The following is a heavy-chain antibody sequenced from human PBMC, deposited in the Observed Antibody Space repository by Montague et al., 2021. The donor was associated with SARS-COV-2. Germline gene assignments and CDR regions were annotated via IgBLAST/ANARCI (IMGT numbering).Heavy chain of an antibody. CDR1: GFTFSNYD. CDR3: TRDYRSCVGVGLDI. V-gene: IGHV3-48*03. CDR2: ISTSAYTT. D-gene: IGHD3-10*01. J-gene: IGHJ3*02. Sequence: SLRLSCAASGFTFSNYDMYWVRQAPGKGPEWISYISTSAYTTSYAGSVKGRFTISSDNGKNSLYLQMHSLRVDDAAVYYCTRDYRSCVGVGLDIWGQGTKVTVSS.